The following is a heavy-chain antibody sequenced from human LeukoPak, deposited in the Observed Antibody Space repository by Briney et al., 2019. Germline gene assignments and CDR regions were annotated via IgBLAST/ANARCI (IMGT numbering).Heavy chain of an antibody. V-gene: IGHV3-74*01. D-gene: IGHD4-17*01. CDR2: INSDGSST. J-gene: IGHJ6*02. Sequence: PGGSLRLSCAASGFTFSSYWMHWVRQAPGKGLVWVSRINSDGSSTSYADSVKGRFTISRDNAKNTLYLQMNSLRAEDTAVYYCARELHGDYSYHNYYYYGMDVWGQGTTVTVSS. CDR3: ARELHGDYSYHNYYYYGMDV. CDR1: GFTFSSYW.